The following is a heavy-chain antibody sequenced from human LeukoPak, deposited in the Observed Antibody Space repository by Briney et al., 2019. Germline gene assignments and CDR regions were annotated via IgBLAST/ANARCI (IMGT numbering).Heavy chain of an antibody. D-gene: IGHD6-13*01. CDR2: ISYSGRT. CDR3: GRGPGGAAAAYYGLDV. J-gene: IGHJ6*04. CDR1: GGSISSGGYY. V-gene: IGHV4-31*03. Sequence: PSQTLSLTCTVSGGSISSGGYYWTWIRQRPEKGLEWIGYISYSGRTYYNPSLESRVTISLDTSKNQFSLKLTSVTAADTAAYYWGRGPGGAAAAYYGLDVWGKGTTVPVSS.